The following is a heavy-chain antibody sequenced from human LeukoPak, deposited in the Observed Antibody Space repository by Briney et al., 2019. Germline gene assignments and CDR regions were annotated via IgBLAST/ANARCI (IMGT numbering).Heavy chain of an antibody. J-gene: IGHJ2*01. CDR3: ARGPPWYFDL. D-gene: IGHD6-25*01. CDR1: GFTFSSYW. CDR2: INGDGSST. Sequence: GGSLRLSCAASGFTFSSYWMHWVRQAPGKGLVWVSRINGDGSSTAYADSVKGRFTISRDNAKNTLYLQMNSLTAEDTAVYYCARGPPWYFDLWGRGTLVTVSS. V-gene: IGHV3-74*01.